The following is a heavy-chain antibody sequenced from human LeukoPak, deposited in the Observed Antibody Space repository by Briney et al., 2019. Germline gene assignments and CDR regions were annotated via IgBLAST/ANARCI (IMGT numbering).Heavy chain of an antibody. Sequence: SVKVSCKASGGTFSSYAISWVRQAPGQGLEWVGRIIPILGIANYAQKFQGRVTITADKSTSTAYMELSSLRSEDTAVYYCAILNTAPNNIDYWGQGTLVTVSS. CDR2: IIPILGIA. J-gene: IGHJ4*02. CDR3: AILNTAPNNIDY. CDR1: GGTFSSYA. D-gene: IGHD1-14*01. V-gene: IGHV1-69*04.